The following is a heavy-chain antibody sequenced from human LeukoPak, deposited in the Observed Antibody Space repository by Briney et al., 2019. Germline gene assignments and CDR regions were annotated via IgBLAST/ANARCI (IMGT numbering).Heavy chain of an antibody. V-gene: IGHV3-23*01. Sequence: GGSLRLSCAASGVTFSSYAMSWVRQAPGKGLEWVSTISGSGGSTYYADSVKGRFTTSRDSSKNTLYLQMHSLRADDTAVYYCAKEDVIVFPEEVHFYYCGEGTLVTVSS. J-gene: IGHJ4*02. CDR3: AKEDVIVFPEEVHFYY. CDR1: GVTFSSYA. D-gene: IGHD2-21*01. CDR2: ISGSGGST.